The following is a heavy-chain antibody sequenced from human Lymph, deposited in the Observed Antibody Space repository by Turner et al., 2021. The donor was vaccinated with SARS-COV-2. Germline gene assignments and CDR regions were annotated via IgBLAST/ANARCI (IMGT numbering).Heavy chain of an antibody. D-gene: IGHD6-13*01. CDR2: IIPMLGIA. V-gene: IGHV1-69*10. CDR3: ARIVAPGMGGGVYYYYYGMDV. J-gene: IGHJ6*02. CDR1: GGTFSSSA. Sequence: QVQLVQSGAEVKKPGSSVKVSCKASGGTFSSSAISWVRQAPGQGLEWMGVIIPMLGIANYAQKFQGRVTITADKSTSTAYMELSSLRSEDTAVYYCARIVAPGMGGGVYYYYYGMDVWGQGTTVTVSS.